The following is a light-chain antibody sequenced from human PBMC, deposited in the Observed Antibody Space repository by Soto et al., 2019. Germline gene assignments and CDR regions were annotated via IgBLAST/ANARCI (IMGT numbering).Light chain of an antibody. Sequence: EVVLTQSPGTLSLSPGERATLSCRASQSVTSNYLAWYQQKPGQAPRLLIYDASNRATGIPARFSGSGSGTDFTLTISRLEPEDFAVYYCQQYGSSSWTFGQGTKVDIK. CDR3: QQYGSSSWT. CDR1: QSVTSNY. CDR2: DAS. V-gene: IGKV3-20*01. J-gene: IGKJ1*01.